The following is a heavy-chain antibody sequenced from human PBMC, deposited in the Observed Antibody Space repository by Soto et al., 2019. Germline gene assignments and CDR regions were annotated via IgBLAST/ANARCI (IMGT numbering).Heavy chain of an antibody. V-gene: IGHV2-5*02. CDR2: IYWDDDK. D-gene: IGHD3-10*01. CDR1: GFSLTTSGVG. CDR3: AHRGTAFDY. J-gene: IGHJ4*02. Sequence: QITLKESGPTLVKPTQTLTLTCTFSGFSLTTSGVGVGWIRQPPGKALEWLALIYWDDDKRYSPSLKSRLTITKDPSHKQVVLTMTNMDPVDTATYYCAHRGTAFDYWGKGTLLTVSS.